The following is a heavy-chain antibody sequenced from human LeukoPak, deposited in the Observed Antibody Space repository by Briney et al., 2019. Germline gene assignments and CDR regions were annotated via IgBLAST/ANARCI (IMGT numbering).Heavy chain of an antibody. CDR3: AKDNAASGYYGMDV. CDR2: ISWDGGST. Sequence: GGSLRLSCAASGFTFDDYTMHWVHQAPGKGLEWVSLISWDGGSTYYADSVKGRFTISRDNSKNSLYLQMNSLRTEDTALCYCAKDNAASGYYGMDVWGQGTTVTVSS. V-gene: IGHV3-43*01. D-gene: IGHD2-15*01. J-gene: IGHJ6*02. CDR1: GFTFDDYT.